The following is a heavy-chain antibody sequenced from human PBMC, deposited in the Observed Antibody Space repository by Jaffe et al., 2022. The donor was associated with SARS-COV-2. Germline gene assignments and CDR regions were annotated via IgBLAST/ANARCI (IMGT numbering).Heavy chain of an antibody. J-gene: IGHJ6*03. CDR1: GFTFSDYY. CDR2: ISSSGSTI. Sequence: QVQLVESGGGLVKPGGSLRLSCAASGFTFSDYYMSWIRQAPGKGLEWVSYISSSGSTIYYADSVKGRFTISRDNAKNSLYLQMNSLRAEDTAVYYCARVVGGYDSVYYYYYYYMDVWGKGTTVTVSS. D-gene: IGHD5-12*01. CDR3: ARVVGGYDSVYYYYYYYMDV. V-gene: IGHV3-11*01.